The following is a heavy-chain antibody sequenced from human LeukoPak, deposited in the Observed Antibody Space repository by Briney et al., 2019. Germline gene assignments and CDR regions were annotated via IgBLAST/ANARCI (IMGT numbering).Heavy chain of an antibody. V-gene: IGHV1-18*01. CDR2: ISGYQGST. Sequence: GASVKASCKASGYTFSLYGIVWVRQAPGQGLEWMGWISGYQGSTKYAQNFQGRVTMTIDTSTSTAYMELRSLRSDDTAIYFCARSTLATITAGPFDYWGQGTLVAVSS. J-gene: IGHJ4*02. D-gene: IGHD5-24*01. CDR1: GYTFSLYG. CDR3: ARSTLATITAGPFDY.